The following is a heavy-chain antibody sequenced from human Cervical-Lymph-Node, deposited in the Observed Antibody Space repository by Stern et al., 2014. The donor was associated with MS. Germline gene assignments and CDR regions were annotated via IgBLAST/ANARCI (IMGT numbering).Heavy chain of an antibody. D-gene: IGHD6-6*01. CDR2: IYHNGNT. J-gene: IGHJ1*01. CDR3: TRDGRSSLSEYFQT. V-gene: IGHV4-59*01. CDR1: GGSIGRYY. Sequence: VQLLESGPGLVKPSETLSLTCTVPGGSIGRYYWSGVRQPPGKSLEWSGYIYHNGNTNYNPSLKSRVSMSVDTSKNQFSLNLTSVTAADTAVYYCTRDGRSSLSEYFQTWGQGSLVTVSS.